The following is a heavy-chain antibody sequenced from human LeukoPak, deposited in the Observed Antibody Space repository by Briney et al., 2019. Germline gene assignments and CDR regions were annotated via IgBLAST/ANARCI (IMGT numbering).Heavy chain of an antibody. D-gene: IGHD1-26*01. CDR2: IYYSGST. V-gene: IGHV4-38-2*02. Sequence: SETLSLTCTVSGYSISSGYYWGWIRQPPGKGLEWIGSIYYSGSTYYNPSLKSRVTISVGTSKNQFSLKLSSVTAADTAVYYCARSFRGVVGATMYYFDYWGQGTLVTVSS. J-gene: IGHJ4*02. CDR1: GYSISSGYY. CDR3: ARSFRGVVGATMYYFDY.